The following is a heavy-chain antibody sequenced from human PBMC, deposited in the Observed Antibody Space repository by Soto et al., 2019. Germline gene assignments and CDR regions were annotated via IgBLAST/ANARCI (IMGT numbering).Heavy chain of an antibody. D-gene: IGHD4-4*01. CDR3: ARVDYSNYCYYFDY. Sequence: SETLSLTCTVSGGSISSGRYYWSWIRQHPGKGLEWIGYICYSGITYYNPSRKSRVTISVDTSKNQFSLKLSSVTAADTAVYYCARVDYSNYCYYFDYWGQGTLVTVSS. CDR2: ICYSGIT. J-gene: IGHJ4*02. V-gene: IGHV4-31*03. CDR1: GGSISSGRYY.